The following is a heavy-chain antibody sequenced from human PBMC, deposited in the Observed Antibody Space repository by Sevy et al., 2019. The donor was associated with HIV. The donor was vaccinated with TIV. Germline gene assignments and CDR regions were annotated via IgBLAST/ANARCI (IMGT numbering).Heavy chain of an antibody. CDR3: ARSLGEGAMIVVGDAFDI. J-gene: IGHJ3*02. V-gene: IGHV1-69*06. D-gene: IGHD3-22*01. CDR2: IIPIFGTA. CDR1: GGTFSSYA. Sequence: ASVKVSFKASGGTFSSYAISWVRQAPGQGLEWMGGIIPIFGTANYAQKFQGRVTITADKSTSTAYMELSSLRSEDTAVYYCARSLGEGAMIVVGDAFDIWGQGTMVTVSS.